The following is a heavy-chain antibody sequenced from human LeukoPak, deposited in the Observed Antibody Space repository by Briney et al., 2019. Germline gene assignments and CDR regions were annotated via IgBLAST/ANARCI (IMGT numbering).Heavy chain of an antibody. CDR1: GGSVSSSSYY. D-gene: IGHD6-25*01. Sequence: PSETLSLTCTVSGGSVSSSSYYWGWIRQPPGKGLEWVGCIYNSGSTYYDPSLKSRVTISVDTSKNQVSLKVDSVTAADTAVYYCARRGSSGRSFDYWGQGTLVIVSS. J-gene: IGHJ4*02. CDR2: IYNSGST. CDR3: ARRGSSGRSFDY. V-gene: IGHV4-39*01.